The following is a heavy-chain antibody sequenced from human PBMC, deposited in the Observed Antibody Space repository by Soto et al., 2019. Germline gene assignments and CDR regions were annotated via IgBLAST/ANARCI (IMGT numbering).Heavy chain of an antibody. Sequence: PGGSLRLSCTASGFTFGDYAMSWFRQAPGKGLEWVGFIRSKAYGGTTEYAASVKGRFTISRDDSKSIAYLQMNSLKTEDTAVYYCSRGYAAASPYYYYYYYMDVWGKGTTVTVS. CDR1: GFTFGDYA. J-gene: IGHJ6*03. CDR2: IRSKAYGGTT. CDR3: SRGYAAASPYYYYYYYMDV. V-gene: IGHV3-49*03. D-gene: IGHD2-15*01.